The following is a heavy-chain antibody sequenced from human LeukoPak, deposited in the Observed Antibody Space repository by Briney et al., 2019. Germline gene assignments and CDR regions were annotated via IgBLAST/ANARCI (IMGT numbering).Heavy chain of an antibody. CDR3: AKKMSMTAASQVDY. V-gene: IGHV3-74*01. Sequence: GGSLRLSCAASGFTFNTYWMHWVRQAPGKGLVWVSHINPDGSQTNYADSVTGRFTISRDNAKNTLYLQMNSLRAEDTAVYYCAKKMSMTAASQVDYWGQGTLVTVSS. D-gene: IGHD2-21*02. CDR2: INPDGSQT. CDR1: GFTFNTYW. J-gene: IGHJ4*02.